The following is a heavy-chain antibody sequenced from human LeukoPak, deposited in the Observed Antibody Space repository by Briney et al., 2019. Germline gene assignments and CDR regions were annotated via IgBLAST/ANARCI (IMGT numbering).Heavy chain of an antibody. CDR3: ARDEDWSGYYGAFDI. Sequence: PGGSLRLSCAASGFTFSDYYMSWIRQAPGKGLEWVSYISSSGSTIYYADSVKGRFTISRDNAKNSLYLQTNSLRAEDTAVYYCARDEDWSGYYGAFDIWGQGTMVTVSS. D-gene: IGHD3-3*01. J-gene: IGHJ3*02. V-gene: IGHV3-11*04. CDR2: ISSSGSTI. CDR1: GFTFSDYY.